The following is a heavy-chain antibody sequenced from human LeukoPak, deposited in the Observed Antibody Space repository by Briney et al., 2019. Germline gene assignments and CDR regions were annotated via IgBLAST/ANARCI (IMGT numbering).Heavy chain of an antibody. D-gene: IGHD3-10*01. CDR3: ARGGGSGTYYNPYYYYYMDV. CDR2: TYYDGST. CDR1: GGSISIANYF. Sequence: KTSETLSLTCTVSGGSISIANYFWGWIRQPPGKGLEWIGSTYYDGSTYYNPSLKSRVTISRDTSKDQFSLRLSSVTPADTAVYYCARGGGSGTYYNPYYYYYMDVWGKGTTVTVSS. J-gene: IGHJ6*03. V-gene: IGHV4-39*07.